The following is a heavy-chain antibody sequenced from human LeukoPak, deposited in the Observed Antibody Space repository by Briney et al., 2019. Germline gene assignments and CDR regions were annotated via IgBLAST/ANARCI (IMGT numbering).Heavy chain of an antibody. CDR3: ARSLRYFDPNYFDY. CDR1: VGSISSSSYY. Sequence: SETLPLTCTVSVGSISSSSYYCGWIRPPPGKGLEWIGSIYYSGSTYYNPPLKSRVTISVDTSKNQFSLKLSSVTAADTAVYYCARSLRYFDPNYFDYWGQGTLVTVSS. J-gene: IGHJ4*02. D-gene: IGHD3-9*01. CDR2: IYYSGST. V-gene: IGHV4-39*01.